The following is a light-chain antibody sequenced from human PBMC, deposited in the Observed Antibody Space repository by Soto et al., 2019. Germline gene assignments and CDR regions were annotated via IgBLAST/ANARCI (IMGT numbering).Light chain of an antibody. CDR3: QQYGSSPRT. J-gene: IGKJ1*01. Sequence: EIVLTQSPGTLSLSPGERATLSCRASHSVSSSYLAWYQQKPGQAPRLLIYGTSSRATGIPDRFSGSGSGTDFTLTISRLEPEDVAVYYCQQYGSSPRTFGQGTKVEIK. CDR2: GTS. V-gene: IGKV3-20*01. CDR1: HSVSSSY.